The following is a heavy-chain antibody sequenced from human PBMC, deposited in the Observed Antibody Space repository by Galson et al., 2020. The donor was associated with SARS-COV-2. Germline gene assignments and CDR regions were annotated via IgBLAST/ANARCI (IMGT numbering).Heavy chain of an antibody. CDR1: GGSISSSRYY. CDR2: IYYSGST. CDR3: ASNHDILTYYYYGMDV. V-gene: IGHV4-39*07. J-gene: IGHJ6*02. D-gene: IGHD3-9*01. Sequence: SETLSLTCTVSGGSISSSRYYWGWIRQPPGKGLEWIGSIYYSGSTYYNPSLKILVTISVDTSKNQFSLKLSSVTAADTAVYYCASNHDILTYYYYGMDVWGQGTTVTVSS.